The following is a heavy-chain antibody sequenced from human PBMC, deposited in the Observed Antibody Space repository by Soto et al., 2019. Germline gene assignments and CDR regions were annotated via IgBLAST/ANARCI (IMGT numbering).Heavy chain of an antibody. CDR3: AIRIPFGYGMDV. V-gene: IGHV3-64*01. D-gene: IGHD2-21*01. CDR2: ITSNGGNT. Sequence: EVQLVESGGGLVQPGGSLRLSCAASGFTFRSYAMHWVRQAPGQGLECVSAITSNGGNTDYASSVKGRFTISRDNSKNTLYLQMGSLRAEDMAVYYCAIRIPFGYGMDVWGQGTTVTVSS. CDR1: GFTFRSYA. J-gene: IGHJ6*02.